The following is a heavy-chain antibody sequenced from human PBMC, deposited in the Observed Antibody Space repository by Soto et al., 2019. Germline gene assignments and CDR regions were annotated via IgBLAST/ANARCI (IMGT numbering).Heavy chain of an antibody. V-gene: IGHV4-31*03. Sequence: SETLSLTCTVSGGSISSGGYYWSWIRQHPGKGLEWIGYIYYSGSTYYNPSLKSRVTISVDTSKNQFSLKLSSVTAADTAVYYCARVLGYCSSTSCYALDYWGQGTLVTVSS. CDR1: GGSISSGGYY. J-gene: IGHJ4*02. D-gene: IGHD2-2*01. CDR2: IYYSGST. CDR3: ARVLGYCSSTSCYALDY.